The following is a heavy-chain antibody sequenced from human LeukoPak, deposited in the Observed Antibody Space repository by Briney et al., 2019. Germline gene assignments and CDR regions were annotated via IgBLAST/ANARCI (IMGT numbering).Heavy chain of an antibody. D-gene: IGHD4-11*01. CDR1: GYTFTSYD. V-gene: IGHV1-8*03. J-gene: IGHJ6*03. CDR2: VNPNSGNT. CDR3: ARGGLPHYYYYYYMDV. Sequence: ASVKVSCKASGYTFTSYDINWVRQATGQGLEWMGWVNPNSGNTGYAQKFQGRVTITRNTSISTAYMELSSLRSEDTAVYYCARGGLPHYYYYYYMDVGGKGTTVTVS.